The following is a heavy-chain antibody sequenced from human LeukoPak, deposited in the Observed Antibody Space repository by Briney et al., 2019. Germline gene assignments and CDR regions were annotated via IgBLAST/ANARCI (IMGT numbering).Heavy chain of an antibody. CDR2: ITSRPYGGRT. Sequence: GGSLRLSCTTSGFIFPDFGVSWVRQAPGKGLEWVGLITSRPYGGRTRYAASGTGRFTISRDDSKRVAYLHMNSLETEDTAVYYCTRTYCGGDCYFDYWGQGILVTVSA. J-gene: IGHJ4*01. D-gene: IGHD2-21*02. CDR1: GFIFPDFG. CDR3: TRTYCGGDCYFDY. V-gene: IGHV3-49*04.